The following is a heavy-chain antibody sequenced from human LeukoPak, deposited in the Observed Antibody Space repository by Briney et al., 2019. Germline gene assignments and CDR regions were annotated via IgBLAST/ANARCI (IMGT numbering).Heavy chain of an antibody. J-gene: IGHJ4*02. V-gene: IGHV3-23*01. CDR3: AKDVGKWESLHFFDY. CDR1: GFTFSSYA. D-gene: IGHD1-26*01. Sequence: GGSLRLSCAASGFTFSSYAMTWVRQAPGKGLEWISGISGSGASTYYADSVKGRFTISRDDSRNTLYLQMNSLRGDDTAVYYCAKDVGKWESLHFFDYWGQGTLVTVSS. CDR2: ISGSGAST.